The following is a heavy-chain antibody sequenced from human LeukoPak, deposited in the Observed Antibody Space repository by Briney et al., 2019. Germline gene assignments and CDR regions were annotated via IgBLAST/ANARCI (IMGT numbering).Heavy chain of an antibody. CDR2: TNGDESII. CDR3: ARHYGSGFYGLDV. CDR1: GFIFADYW. Sequence: GGSLRLSFSASGFIFADYWIHWVRQAPGKGLVWVSRTNGDESIINYADSVKGRFTISRDNAKKPVYLQMSSLRAEDTAVYYCARHYGSGFYGLDVWGQGTTVTVSS. V-gene: IGHV3-74*01. D-gene: IGHD3-10*01. J-gene: IGHJ6*02.